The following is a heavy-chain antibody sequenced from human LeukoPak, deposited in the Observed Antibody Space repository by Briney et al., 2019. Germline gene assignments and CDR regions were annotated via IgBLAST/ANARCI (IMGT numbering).Heavy chain of an antibody. CDR2: IYSGGST. CDR1: GFTVSSNY. V-gene: IGHV3-53*01. D-gene: IGHD6-19*01. Sequence: GGSLRLSCAASGFTVSSNYMSWVRQAPGKGLEWVSVIYSGGSTYYADSVKGRFTISRDNSKNTLYLQMNSLRAEDTAVYYCAKRGLVSGWPFDYWGQGTLVTVSS. J-gene: IGHJ4*02. CDR3: AKRGLVSGWPFDY.